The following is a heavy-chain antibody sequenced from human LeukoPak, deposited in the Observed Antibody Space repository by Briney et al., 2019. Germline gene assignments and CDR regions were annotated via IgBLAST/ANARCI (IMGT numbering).Heavy chain of an antibody. CDR3: ARVRSSGYYYYYYMDV. J-gene: IGHJ6*03. CDR2: IYSGGST. D-gene: IGHD3-22*01. Sequence: GGSLRVSCAASGFTVSSNYMSWVRQAPGKGLEWVSVIYSGGSTYYADSVKGRFTISRDNSKNTLYLQMNSLRAEDTAVYYCARVRSSGYYYYYYMDVWGKGTTAIVSS. CDR1: GFTVSSNY. V-gene: IGHV3-53*01.